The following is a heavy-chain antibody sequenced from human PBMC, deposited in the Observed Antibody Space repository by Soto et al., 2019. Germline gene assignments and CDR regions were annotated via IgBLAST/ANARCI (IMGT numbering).Heavy chain of an antibody. CDR2: INPSGGST. D-gene: IGHD1-1*01. V-gene: IGHV1-46*02. J-gene: IGHJ4*02. Sequence: GASVKVSCKASGYNFNSYYMNWVRQAPGQGLEWMGIINPSGGSTRYAQKFQGRVTMTRDTSTSTVYMDLGSLRSEDTAVYYCARGRYGDYWGQGALVTVSS. CDR3: ARGRYGDY. CDR1: GYNFNSYY.